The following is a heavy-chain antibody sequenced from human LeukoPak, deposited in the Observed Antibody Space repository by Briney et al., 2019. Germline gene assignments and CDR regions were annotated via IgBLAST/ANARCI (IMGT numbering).Heavy chain of an antibody. CDR3: ARDRSGSYPNWFDP. D-gene: IGHD3-10*01. CDR2: ISYDGSNK. CDR1: GFTFNSYA. J-gene: IGHJ5*02. Sequence: GGSLRLSCAASGFTFNSYAMHWVRQAPGKGLEWVAVISYDGSNKYYADSVKGRFTIPRDNSKNTLYLQMNSLKTEDTAVYYCARDRSGSYPNWFDPWGQGTLVTVSS. V-gene: IGHV3-30*04.